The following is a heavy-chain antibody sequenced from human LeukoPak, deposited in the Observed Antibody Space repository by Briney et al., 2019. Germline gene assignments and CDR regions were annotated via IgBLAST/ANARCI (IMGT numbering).Heavy chain of an antibody. D-gene: IGHD2-2*01. V-gene: IGHV3-23*01. CDR2: ISGSGGGT. J-gene: IGHJ5*02. Sequence: GGTLRLSCAASGFTFSSYGMSWVRQAPGKGLEWVSAISGSGGGTYYADSVKGRFTISRDNSKNTLYLQMNSLKASDTAMYYCARRPHYRYCSSTSCPSWFDPWGQGTLVTVSS. CDR1: GFTFSSYG. CDR3: ARRPHYRYCSSTSCPSWFDP.